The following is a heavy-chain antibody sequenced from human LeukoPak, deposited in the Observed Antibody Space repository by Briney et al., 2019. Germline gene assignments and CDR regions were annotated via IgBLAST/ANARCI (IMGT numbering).Heavy chain of an antibody. Sequence: SGGSLRLSCAASGFTFSSYSMNWVRQAPGKGLEWVSSISSSSSYIYYADSVKGRFTISRDNAKNSLYLQMNSLRAEDTAVYYCARDLTTVTDYYGMDVWGQGTTVTVSS. CDR2: ISSSSSYI. J-gene: IGHJ6*02. CDR1: GFTFSSYS. V-gene: IGHV3-21*01. CDR3: ARDLTTVTDYYGMDV. D-gene: IGHD4-17*01.